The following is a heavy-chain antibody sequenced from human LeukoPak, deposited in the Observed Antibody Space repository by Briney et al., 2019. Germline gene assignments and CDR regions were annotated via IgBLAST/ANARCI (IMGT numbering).Heavy chain of an antibody. V-gene: IGHV3-23*01. Sequence: PGESLRLSCAASGFTFSRYAMSWVRQAPGKGLEWVSAISDSGGSTNYADSVKGRFTISRDNSKNTLYLQMNSLRAEDTAIYCCAKDYRDSSGAYYYMDVWGKGTTVTVSS. CDR2: ISDSGGST. CDR1: GFTFSRYA. CDR3: AKDYRDSSGAYYYMDV. D-gene: IGHD3-22*01. J-gene: IGHJ6*03.